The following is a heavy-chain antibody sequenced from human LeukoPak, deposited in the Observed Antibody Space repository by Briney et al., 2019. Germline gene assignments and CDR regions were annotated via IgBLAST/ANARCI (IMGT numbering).Heavy chain of an antibody. CDR1: GGSFNGYY. CDR3: ARAAYSSSCLRFDP. V-gene: IGHV4-34*01. Sequence: KASETLSLTCAVYGGSFNGYYWSWIRQPPGKGLEWIGEINHSGSTNYNPSLKSRVTISVDTSKNQFSLKLSSVTAADTAVYYCARAAYSSSCLRFDPWGQGTLVTVSS. J-gene: IGHJ5*02. D-gene: IGHD6-13*01. CDR2: INHSGST.